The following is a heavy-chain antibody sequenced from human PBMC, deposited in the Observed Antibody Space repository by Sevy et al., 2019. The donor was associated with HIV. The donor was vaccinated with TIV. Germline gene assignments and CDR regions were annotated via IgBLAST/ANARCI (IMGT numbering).Heavy chain of an antibody. CDR2: INPNTGDT. CDR3: ARAREYSSSFDP. J-gene: IGHJ5*02. V-gene: IGHV1-2*02. CDR1: GFIFTAHY. Sequence: ASVKVSCKASGFIFTAHYMHWVRQAPGQGLEWMGWINPNTGDTNYAQRLQGRVTVTRDTSISTAYMELSRLTSDDTAIYYCARAREYSSSFDPWGQGTLVTVSS. D-gene: IGHD6-6*01.